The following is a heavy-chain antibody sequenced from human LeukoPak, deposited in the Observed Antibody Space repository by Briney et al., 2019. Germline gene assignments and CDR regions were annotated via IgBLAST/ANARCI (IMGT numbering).Heavy chain of an antibody. J-gene: IGHJ4*02. CDR3: ARHTVAVSKFDY. CDR2: IYYSGST. D-gene: IGHD6-19*01. V-gene: IGHV4-59*08. CDR1: GGSISSYY. Sequence: SETLSLTCTVSGGSISSYYWSWIRQRPGKGLEWIEYIYYSGSTNYNPSLKSRVTISVDTSKNQFSLKLSSVTAADTAVYYCARHTVAVSKFDYWGQGTPVTVSS.